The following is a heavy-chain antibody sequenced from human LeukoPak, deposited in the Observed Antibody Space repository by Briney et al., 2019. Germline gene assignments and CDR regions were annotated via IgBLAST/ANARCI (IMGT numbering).Heavy chain of an antibody. V-gene: IGHV4-59*08. CDR3: AKDNGHYYESGSYGTSFDP. D-gene: IGHD3-10*01. CDR1: GESISGFY. CDR2: IYYSGST. J-gene: IGHJ5*02. Sequence: PSETLSLTCTVSGESISGFYWTWLRQPPGEGLEWIGYIYYSGSTNYNPSLKSRVTISIDTSKNQFSLKLHSVTAADTAMYYCAKDNGHYYESGSYGTSFDPWGQGILVSVSS.